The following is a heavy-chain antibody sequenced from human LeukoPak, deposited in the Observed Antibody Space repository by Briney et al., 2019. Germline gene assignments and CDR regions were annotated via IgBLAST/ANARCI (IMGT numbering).Heavy chain of an antibody. V-gene: IGHV4-34*01. CDR2: INHSGST. CDR1: GGSFSGYY. Sequence: SETLSLTCAVYGGSFSGYYWSWIRQPPGKGLEWIGEINHSGSTNYNPSLKSRVTISVDTSKNQFSLKLSSVTAADTAVYYCARDNSGPAYWGQGTLVTVSS. D-gene: IGHD5-12*01. J-gene: IGHJ4*02. CDR3: ARDNSGPAY.